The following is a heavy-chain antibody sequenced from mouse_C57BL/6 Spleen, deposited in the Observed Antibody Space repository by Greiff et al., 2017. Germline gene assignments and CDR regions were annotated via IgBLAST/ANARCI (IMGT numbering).Heavy chain of an antibody. CDR1: GYTFTDYN. CDR3: ARSPYYGSSYKAMDY. V-gene: IGHV1-18*01. J-gene: IGHJ4*01. Sequence: EVQLQQSGPELVKPGASVKIPCKASGYTFTDYNMDWVKQSHGKSLEWIGDINPNNGGTIYNQKFKGKATLTVDKSSSTAYMELRSLTSEATAVYYCARSPYYGSSYKAMDYWGQGTSVTVSS. D-gene: IGHD1-1*01. CDR2: INPNNGGT.